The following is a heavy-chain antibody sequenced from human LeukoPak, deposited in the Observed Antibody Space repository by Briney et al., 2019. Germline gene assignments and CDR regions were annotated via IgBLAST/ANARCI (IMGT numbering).Heavy chain of an antibody. CDR1: GFTFSSYP. CDR3: TKTNYDFLTGYFGGFDY. CDR2: MGGSGGSK. V-gene: IGHV3-23*01. J-gene: IGHJ4*02. Sequence: PGGSLRLSCAASGFTFSSYPMSWVRQAPGKGLEWFSAMGGSGGSKYYADSVKGRFTMSRDNSKKTLYLQMNSLRAEDTAVYYCTKTNYDFLTGYFGGFDYWGQGSLVTVSS. D-gene: IGHD3-9*01.